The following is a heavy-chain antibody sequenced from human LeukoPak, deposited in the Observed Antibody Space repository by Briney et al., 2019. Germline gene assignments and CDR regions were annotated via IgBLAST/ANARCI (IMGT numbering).Heavy chain of an antibody. CDR3: ARGRGIAAAGRPSFFDY. J-gene: IGHJ4*02. V-gene: IGHV3-21*01. D-gene: IGHD6-13*01. CDR1: GFTFSSYS. CDR2: ISSSGSYI. Sequence: PGGSLRLSCAASGFTFSSYSMNWVRQAPGKGLERVSSISSSGSYIYYADSVKGRFTISRDNAKNSLYLQMNSLRAEDTAVYYCARGRGIAAAGRPSFFDYWGQGTLVTVSS.